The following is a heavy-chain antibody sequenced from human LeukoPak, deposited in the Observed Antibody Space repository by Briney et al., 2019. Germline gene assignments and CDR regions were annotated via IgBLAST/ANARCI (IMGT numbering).Heavy chain of an antibody. CDR2: IWYDGSNK. Sequence: GGGPRLSCAAAGFTFSSYGMHRVRPGPGKGGGGGGVIWYDGSNKYYADSVKGRFTISRDNSDNTLYLQMNSLRDEDTAIYYCAKEGTPMASSYFDYWGQGTLIAVSS. V-gene: IGHV3-33*03. J-gene: IGHJ4*02. CDR1: GFTFSSYG. D-gene: IGHD5-18*01. CDR3: AKEGTPMASSYFDY.